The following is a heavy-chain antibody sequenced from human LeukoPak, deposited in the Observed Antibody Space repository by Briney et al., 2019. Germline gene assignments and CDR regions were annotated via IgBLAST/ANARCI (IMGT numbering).Heavy chain of an antibody. Sequence: GGSLRLSCVASGFIFDDSLMHWVRQAPGKGLEWISLISRDGSTPYYADSVKGRFTISRDNSKNSLFLQMNSLTPEDTAVYYCARDIRGNYFDSWGQGTLVTGSS. V-gene: IGHV3-43*01. CDR2: ISRDGSTP. D-gene: IGHD3-16*01. J-gene: IGHJ4*02. CDR1: GFIFDDSL. CDR3: ARDIRGNYFDS.